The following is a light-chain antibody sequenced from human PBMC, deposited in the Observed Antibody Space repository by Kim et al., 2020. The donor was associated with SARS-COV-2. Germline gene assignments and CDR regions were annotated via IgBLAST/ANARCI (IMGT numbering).Light chain of an antibody. CDR3: QVWDSSSDHVV. CDR2: YDS. CDR1: NIGSKS. V-gene: IGLV3-21*04. J-gene: IGLJ2*01. Sequence: APGKTARITCRGNNIGSKSVHSYQQKPGQAPVLVIYYDSDRPSGIPERFSGSNSGNTATLTISRVEAGDEADYYCQVWDSSSDHVVFGGGTKLTVL.